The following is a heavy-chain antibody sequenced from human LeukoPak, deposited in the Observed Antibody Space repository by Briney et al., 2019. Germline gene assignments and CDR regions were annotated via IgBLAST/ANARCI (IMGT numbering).Heavy chain of an antibody. CDR1: GYTFTGYY. Sequence: ASVKVSCKASGYTFTGYYMHWVRQAPGQGLEWMGWISAYNGNTNYAQKLQGRVTMTTDTSTSTAYMELRSLRSDDTAVYYCARDRAIAAAGTGFDYWGQGTLVTVSS. V-gene: IGHV1-18*04. CDR2: ISAYNGNT. CDR3: ARDRAIAAAGTGFDY. D-gene: IGHD6-13*01. J-gene: IGHJ4*02.